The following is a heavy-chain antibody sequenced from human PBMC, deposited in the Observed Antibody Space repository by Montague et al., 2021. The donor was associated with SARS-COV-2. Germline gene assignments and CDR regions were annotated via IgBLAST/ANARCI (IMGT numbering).Heavy chain of an antibody. V-gene: IGHV4-59*01. J-gene: IGHJ6*02. CDR3: AGISKYSYGIDYYGMDV. CDR2: IYYSGST. D-gene: IGHD5-18*01. CDR1: GGSISSCY. Sequence: SETLSLTCTVSGGSISSCYWCWIRQPPGKGLEWIGYIYYSGSTNYNHSLKSRVTISVDTSKNQFSLKLRSVTAAATAVYYCAGISKYSYGIDYYGMDVWGQGTTVTVSS.